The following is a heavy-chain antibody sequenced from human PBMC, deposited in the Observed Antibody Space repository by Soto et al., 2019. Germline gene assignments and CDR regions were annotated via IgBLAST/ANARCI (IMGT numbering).Heavy chain of an antibody. CDR3: ARVAVPRGGYGMDV. Sequence: PVGSLRLSCAASGFTFSSYDMHWVRQATGKGLEWVSAIGTAGDTYYPGSVKGRFTISRENAKNSLYLQMNSLRAGDTAVYYCARVAVPRGGYGMDVWGQGTTVTVSS. J-gene: IGHJ6*02. CDR2: IGTAGDT. D-gene: IGHD6-19*01. V-gene: IGHV3-13*01. CDR1: GFTFSSYD.